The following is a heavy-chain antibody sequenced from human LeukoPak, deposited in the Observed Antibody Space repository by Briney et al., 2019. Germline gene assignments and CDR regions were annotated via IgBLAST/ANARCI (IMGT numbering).Heavy chain of an antibody. J-gene: IGHJ4*02. V-gene: IGHV3-23*01. CDR3: AKDQGGTVTSFAY. CDR2: ISGSGGST. Sequence: PGGSLRLSCAASGFTFSSYAMSWVRQARGKGLEWVSAISGSGGSTYYADSVKGRFTISRDNSKNTLYLQMNSLRAEDTAVYYYAKDQGGTVTSFAYWGQGTLVTVSS. D-gene: IGHD4-17*01. CDR1: GFTFSSYA.